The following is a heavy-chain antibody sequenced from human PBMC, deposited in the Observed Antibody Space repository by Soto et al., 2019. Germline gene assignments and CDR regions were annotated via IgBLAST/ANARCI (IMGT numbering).Heavy chain of an antibody. J-gene: IGHJ4*02. CDR2: IIPYYNTL. V-gene: IGHV1-69*01. CDR1: EGTFNSYA. CDR3: ASGASRWYPYFLAS. Sequence: QAQVVQSGAEVRKPGSSVKLSCKASEGTFNSYAIAWVRQAPGQGLEWMGGIIPYYNTLNYAQKFQDRVTITADDSTNTVYLELSSLRSDDTAVYFCASGASRWYPYFLASWAQGTLVTVSS. D-gene: IGHD6-13*01.